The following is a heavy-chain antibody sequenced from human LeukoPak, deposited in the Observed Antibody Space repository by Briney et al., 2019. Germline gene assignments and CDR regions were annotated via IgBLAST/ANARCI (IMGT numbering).Heavy chain of an antibody. CDR3: ADDTMDV. J-gene: IGHJ6*03. D-gene: IGHD3-22*01. Sequence: LSLTCAVYGGSFSGYYWSWVRQAPGKGLEWVSYISSSSSTIYYADSVKGRFTISRDNAKNSLYLQMNSLRAEDTAVYYCADDTMDVWGKGTTVTVSS. V-gene: IGHV3-11*04. CDR1: GGSFSGYY. CDR2: ISSSSSTI.